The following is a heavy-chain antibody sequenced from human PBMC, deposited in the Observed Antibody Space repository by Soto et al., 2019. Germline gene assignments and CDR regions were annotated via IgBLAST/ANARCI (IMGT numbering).Heavy chain of an antibody. V-gene: IGHV4-4*02. CDR3: ARDQNGSGNYYTRYFDY. CDR2: IYHSGST. CDR1: GGSINSRYW. D-gene: IGHD3-10*01. J-gene: IGHJ4*02. Sequence: SETLSLTCAVSGGSINSRYWWSWVRQSPGKGLEWIGEIYHSGSTNFNPSLKSRVTISVDKSKNQFSLNLSSVTAADTAVYYCARDQNGSGNYYTRYFDYWGQGTLVTVSS.